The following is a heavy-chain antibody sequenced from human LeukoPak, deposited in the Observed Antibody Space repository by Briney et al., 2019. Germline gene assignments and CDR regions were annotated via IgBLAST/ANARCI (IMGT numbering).Heavy chain of an antibody. D-gene: IGHD3-10*01. CDR3: GRPLQRGSWTQRALDY. J-gene: IGHJ4*02. Sequence: ASVKVSCKASGYTFTSYGISWVRQATGQGPEWMGWMNPNSGNAGYAQRFQGRVTMTRNNSISTAYMELTSLRSEDTAVYYCGRPLQRGSWTQRALDYWGQGTLVTVSS. CDR1: GYTFTSYG. CDR2: MNPNSGNA. V-gene: IGHV1-8*01.